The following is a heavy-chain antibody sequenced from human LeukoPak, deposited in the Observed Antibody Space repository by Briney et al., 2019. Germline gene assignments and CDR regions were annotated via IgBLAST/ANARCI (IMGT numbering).Heavy chain of an antibody. CDR1: GGSISSYY. V-gene: IGHV4-59*01. D-gene: IGHD6-19*01. J-gene: IGHJ4*02. CDR3: ARDSSSGWYFDY. CDR2: IYYSGST. Sequence: SETLSLTCTLSGGSISSYYWSWIRKPPGKGLEWIGYIYYSGSTNYNPSLKSRVTISVDTSKNQFSLKLSSVTAADTAVYYCARDSSSGWYFDYWGQGTLVTVSS.